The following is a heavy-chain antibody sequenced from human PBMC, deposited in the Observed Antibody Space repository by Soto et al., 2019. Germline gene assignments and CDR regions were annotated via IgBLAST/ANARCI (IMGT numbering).Heavy chain of an antibody. CDR3: ARSHFPVFGVVIIGGPSWFDP. CDR1: GGSISSGDYY. J-gene: IGHJ5*02. D-gene: IGHD3-3*01. V-gene: IGHV4-30-4*01. Sequence: SETLSLTCTVSGGSISSGDYYWSWIRQPPGKGLEWIGYIYYSGSTYYNPSLKSRVTISVDTSKNQFSLKLSSVTAADTAVYYCARSHFPVFGVVIIGGPSWFDPWGQGTLVTVSS. CDR2: IYYSGST.